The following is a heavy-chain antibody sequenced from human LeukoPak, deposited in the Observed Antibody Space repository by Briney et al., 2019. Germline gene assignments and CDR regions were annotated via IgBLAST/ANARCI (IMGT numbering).Heavy chain of an antibody. V-gene: IGHV1-18*01. D-gene: IGHD6-19*01. CDR1: GYTFTSYG. CDR2: ISAYNGNT. J-gene: IGHJ3*02. Sequence: ASVKVSCKASGYTFTSYGISWVRQAPGQGLEWMGWISAYNGNTNYAQKLQGRVTMTTDTSTSTAYMELRSLRSDDTAVYYCARLNSSGPYGDAFDIWGQGTMVTVSS. CDR3: ARLNSSGPYGDAFDI.